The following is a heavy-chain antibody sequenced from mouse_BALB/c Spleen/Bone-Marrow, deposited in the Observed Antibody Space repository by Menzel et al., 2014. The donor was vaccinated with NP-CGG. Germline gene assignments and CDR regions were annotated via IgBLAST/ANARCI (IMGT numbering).Heavy chain of an antibody. V-gene: IGHV7-3*02. CDR2: IRNKANGYTT. Sequence: EVKLVESGGGLVQPGGSLRLSCAISGFTFTDYYMSWVRQPPGKALEWLGFIRNKANGYTTEYSTSVKGRFTISRDNSQSILYLQMNTLRAEDSATYYCARDTTSNIYWYFDVWDAGTTVTVSS. D-gene: IGHD2-5*01. CDR1: GFTFTDYY. J-gene: IGHJ1*01. CDR3: ARDTTSNIYWYFDV.